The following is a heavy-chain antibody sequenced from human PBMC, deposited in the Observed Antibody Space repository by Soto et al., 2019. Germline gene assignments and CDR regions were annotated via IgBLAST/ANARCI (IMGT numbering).Heavy chain of an antibody. CDR1: GYTFTSYD. V-gene: IGHV1-8*01. CDR3: ARRPLARVTTNYSSCGMDV. D-gene: IGHD4-17*01. J-gene: IGHJ6*02. Sequence: GASVKVSCKASGYTFTSYDINWVRQATGQGLEWMGRMNPNSGNTGYAQKFQGRVTMTRNTSISTAYMELSSLRSEDTAVYYCARRPLARVTTNYSSCGMDVCGPGPTVTVS. CDR2: MNPNSGNT.